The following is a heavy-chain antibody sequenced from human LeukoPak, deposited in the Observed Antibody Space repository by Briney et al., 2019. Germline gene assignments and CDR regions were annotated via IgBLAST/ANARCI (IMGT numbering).Heavy chain of an antibody. CDR3: ARARNVMVIGDV. J-gene: IGHJ6*04. D-gene: IGHD2/OR15-2a*01. CDR2: ISAHSGDT. CDR1: GYTFTNFG. V-gene: IGHV1-18*01. Sequence: ASVKVSCKASGYTFTNFGITWVRHAPGQGLERVGWISAHSGDTNYAQKLQDRVTMTTDTSSNTAYMELRSLRSDDSAVYYCARARNVMVIGDVWGKGTTVIVSS.